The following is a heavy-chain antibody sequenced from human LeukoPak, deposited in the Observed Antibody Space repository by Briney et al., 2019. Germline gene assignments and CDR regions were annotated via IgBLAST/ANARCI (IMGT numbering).Heavy chain of an antibody. CDR1: GVSISSSNSY. CDR2: IYYSGNT. J-gene: IGHJ4*02. D-gene: IGHD3/OR15-3a*01. V-gene: IGHV4-39*01. CDR3: ARQTGSGLFILP. Sequence: SETLSLTCTVSGVSISSSNSYWGWIRQPPGKGLEWIVSIYYSGNTYYNASLKSQVSISINTSKNQFSLRLTSVTAADTAVYYCARQTGSGLFILPGGQGTLVTVSS.